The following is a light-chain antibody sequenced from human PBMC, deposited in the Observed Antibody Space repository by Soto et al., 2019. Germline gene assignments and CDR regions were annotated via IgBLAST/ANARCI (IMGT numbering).Light chain of an antibody. Sequence: EIVLMQSPGTLSLSPGERATLSCRASQSVSSSYLAWYQQKPGQAPRLLIYGASSRATGIPDRFSGSGSGTDFTLTISRLEPEDFAVYYCQQYGSSPPRLTFGPGTKVDIK. J-gene: IGKJ3*01. CDR2: GAS. CDR3: QQYGSSPPRLT. V-gene: IGKV3-20*01. CDR1: QSVSSSY.